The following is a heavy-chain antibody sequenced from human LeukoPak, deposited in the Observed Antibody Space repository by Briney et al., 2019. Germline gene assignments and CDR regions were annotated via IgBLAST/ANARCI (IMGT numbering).Heavy chain of an antibody. CDR2: IRYDGRNK. D-gene: IGHD3-10*01. V-gene: IGHV3-30*02. J-gene: IGHJ4*02. CDR3: AKDLRSTLWLPY. Sequence: GGSLRLSCAASGFTFSTYGMHWVRQAPGKGLEWVAFIRYDGRNKYYADSVKGRFTISRDNSKNTLCLQMNSLRAEDTAVYYCAKDLRSTLWLPYWGQGTLVTVSS. CDR1: GFTFSTYG.